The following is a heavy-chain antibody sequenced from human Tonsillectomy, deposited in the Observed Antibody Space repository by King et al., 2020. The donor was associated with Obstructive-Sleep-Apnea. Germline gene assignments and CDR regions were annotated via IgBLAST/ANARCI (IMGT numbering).Heavy chain of an antibody. D-gene: IGHD6-19*01. CDR3: ARGGYSSAWYASDY. CDR1: GYTFSSYD. CDR2: MNPKSGDT. Sequence: VQLVQSGAEVKKPGASVKVSCKASGYTFSSYDINWVRQATGQGLEWMGWMNPKSGDTGYAQKFQGRVTMTRNTSISTAYMDLSSLRFGDTAVYYCARGGYSSAWYASDYWGQGTLVTVSS. J-gene: IGHJ4*02. V-gene: IGHV1-8*01.